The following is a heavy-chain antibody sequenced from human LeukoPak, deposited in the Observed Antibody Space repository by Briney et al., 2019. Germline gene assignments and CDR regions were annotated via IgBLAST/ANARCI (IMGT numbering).Heavy chain of an antibody. CDR1: GFTLSSYW. J-gene: IGHJ4*02. Sequence: GGSLRLSCAASGFTLSSYWMTWVRQAPGKGLEWVGNIKEDGSAKYYVDSVKGRFTISRDNAKNSLYLQMNSLRPEDTAVYYCARDGHASGSFDYWSQGTLVTVSS. CDR3: ARDGHASGSFDY. V-gene: IGHV3-7*01. D-gene: IGHD3-10*01. CDR2: IKEDGSAK.